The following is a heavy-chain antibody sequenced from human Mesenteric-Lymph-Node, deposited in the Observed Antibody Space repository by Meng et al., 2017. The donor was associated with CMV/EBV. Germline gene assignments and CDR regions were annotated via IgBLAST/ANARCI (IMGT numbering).Heavy chain of an antibody. CDR2: ISGDNDTT. V-gene: IGHV3-23*01. CDR3: ARDPRGYCSGGSCYLNWFDP. D-gene: IGHD2-15*01. CDR1: IYA. Sequence: IYAMSWVRQAPGKGLEWVSAISGDNDTTCYADSVKGRFTISRDDSKSTLYLQMNSLRAEDTAVYYCARDPRGYCSGGSCYLNWFDPWGQGTLVTVSS. J-gene: IGHJ5*02.